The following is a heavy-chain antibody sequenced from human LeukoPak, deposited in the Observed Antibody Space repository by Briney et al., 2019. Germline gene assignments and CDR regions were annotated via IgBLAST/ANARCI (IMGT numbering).Heavy chain of an antibody. J-gene: IGHJ6*02. CDR3: AREVLLWFGETYYYYYGMDV. CDR1: GGTFSSYA. V-gene: IGHV1-69*04. CDR2: IIPILGIA. D-gene: IGHD3-10*01. Sequence: SVKVSCKASGGTFSSYAISWVRQAPGQGLEWMGRIIPILGIANYAQKFQGRVTITADKSTSTACMELSSLRSEDTAVYYCAREVLLWFGETYYYYYGMDVWGQGTTVTVSS.